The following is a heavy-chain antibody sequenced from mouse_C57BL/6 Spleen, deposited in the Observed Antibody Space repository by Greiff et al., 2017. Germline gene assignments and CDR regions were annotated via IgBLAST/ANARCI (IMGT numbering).Heavy chain of an antibody. Sequence: QVQLKESGPELVKPGASVKISCKASGYAFSSSWMNWVKQRPGKGLEWIGRIYPGDGDTNYNGKFKGKATLTADKSSSTAYMQLSSLTSEDSAVYFCARDGGYYVFDYWGQGTTLTVSS. D-gene: IGHD2-3*01. CDR3: ARDGGYYVFDY. J-gene: IGHJ2*01. CDR1: GYAFSSSW. CDR2: IYPGDGDT. V-gene: IGHV1-82*01.